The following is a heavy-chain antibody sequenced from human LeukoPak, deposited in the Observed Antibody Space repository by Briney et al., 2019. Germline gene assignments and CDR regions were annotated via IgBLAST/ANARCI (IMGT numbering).Heavy chain of an antibody. CDR3: AREPVDTAMAPWSWFDP. D-gene: IGHD5-18*01. Sequence: ASVKVSCKASGYTFTSYYMHWVRQAPGQGLEWMGWINPNSGGTNYAQKFQGRVTMTRDTSISTAYMELSRLRSDDTAVYYCAREPVDTAMAPWSWFDPWGQGTLVTVSS. CDR2: INPNSGGT. J-gene: IGHJ5*02. V-gene: IGHV1-2*02. CDR1: GYTFTSYY.